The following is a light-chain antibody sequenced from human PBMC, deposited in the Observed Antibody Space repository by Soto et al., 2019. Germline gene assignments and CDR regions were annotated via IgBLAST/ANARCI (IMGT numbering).Light chain of an antibody. J-gene: IGKJ2*01. CDR1: QSVSSY. V-gene: IGKV3-11*01. CDR2: DAS. Sequence: EIVLTQSPATLSLSPGERATLSCRASQSVSSYLAWYQQKPGQAPRLLIYDASNRATGIPARFSGSGSGTDFTLTISSLEPEDFAVYYCQHANTFGQGTKLEIK. CDR3: QHANT.